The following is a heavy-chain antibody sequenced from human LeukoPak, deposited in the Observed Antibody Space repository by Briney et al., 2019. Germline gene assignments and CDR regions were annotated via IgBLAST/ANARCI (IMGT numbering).Heavy chain of an antibody. CDR3: VRGYSYGYRFDY. J-gene: IGHJ4*02. D-gene: IGHD5-18*01. CDR2: ISWNSGSI. Sequence: GRSLRLSCAASGFTFDDYAMHWVRQAPGKGLEWVSGISWNSGSIGYADSVKGRFTISRDNAKNSLYLQMNSLRAEDTALYYCVRGYSYGYRFDYWGQGTLVTVSS. V-gene: IGHV3-9*01. CDR1: GFTFDDYA.